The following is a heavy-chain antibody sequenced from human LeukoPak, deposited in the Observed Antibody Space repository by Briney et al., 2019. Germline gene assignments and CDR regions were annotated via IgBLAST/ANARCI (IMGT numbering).Heavy chain of an antibody. V-gene: IGHV3-30*18. D-gene: IGHD3-10*01. CDR3: AKRVLSYFDY. Sequence: PGGSLRLSCAASGFTFSSYGMPWVRQAPGKGLEWVAVISYDGSNKYYADSVKGRFTISRDNSKNTLYLQMNSLRAEDTAVYYCAKRVLSYFDYWGQGTLVTVSP. J-gene: IGHJ4*02. CDR1: GFTFSSYG. CDR2: ISYDGSNK.